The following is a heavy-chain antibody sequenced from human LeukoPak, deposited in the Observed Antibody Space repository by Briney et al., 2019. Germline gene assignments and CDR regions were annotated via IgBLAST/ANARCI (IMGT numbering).Heavy chain of an antibody. J-gene: IGHJ4*02. V-gene: IGHV4-39*01. CDR1: GGSISSSSYY. CDR3: ARQDILTGYGYFDY. D-gene: IGHD3-9*01. CDR2: IYYSGST. Sequence: SETLSLTCTVSGGSISSSSYYWGWIRQPPGKGLGWIGSIYYSGSTYYNPSLKSRVTISVDTSKNQFSLKLSSVTAADTAVYYCARQDILTGYGYFDYWGQGTLVTVSS.